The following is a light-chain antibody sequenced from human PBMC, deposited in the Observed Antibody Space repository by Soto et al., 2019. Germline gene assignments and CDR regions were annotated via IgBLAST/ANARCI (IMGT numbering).Light chain of an antibody. CDR1: QSVTSNY. Sequence: IVFTQSPCTLSLSPGERATLSCRASQSVTSNYLTWYQQKPGQAPRLLIYGASSRATGIPVRFSGSGSGTHFTLTISRLEPEDFAVYYCQQHDSSPFTFGPGTKVDIK. V-gene: IGKV3-20*01. CDR2: GAS. CDR3: QQHDSSPFT. J-gene: IGKJ3*01.